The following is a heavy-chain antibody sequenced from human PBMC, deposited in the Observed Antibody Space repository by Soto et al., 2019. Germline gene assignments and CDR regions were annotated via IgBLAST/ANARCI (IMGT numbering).Heavy chain of an antibody. Sequence: ASVKVSGKASGYTFTSYGISWVGQAPGQGLEWMVWISAYNGNTNYAQKLQGRVTMTTDTSTSTAYMELRSLRSDDTAVYYCASENSGSYAYWGQGTLVIVSS. J-gene: IGHJ4*02. V-gene: IGHV1-18*04. D-gene: IGHD1-26*01. CDR1: GYTFTSYG. CDR2: ISAYNGNT. CDR3: ASENSGSYAY.